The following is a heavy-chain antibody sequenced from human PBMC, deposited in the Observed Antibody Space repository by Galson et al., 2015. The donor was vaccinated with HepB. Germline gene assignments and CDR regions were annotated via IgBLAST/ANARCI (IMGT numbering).Heavy chain of an antibody. CDR3: ARFPGPGNMHYYYGMDV. J-gene: IGHJ6*02. D-gene: IGHD2/OR15-2a*01. CDR2: AYHSGGT. V-gene: IGHV4-4*02. Sequence: SETLSLTCAVSGDSISNARWWSWVRQPPGEGLEWIGEAYHSGGTNYRPSLKSRVTISVDKSKNQFSLKLTSVTAADTAVYYCARFPGPGNMHYYYGMDVWGQGTTVTVSS. CDR1: GDSISNARW.